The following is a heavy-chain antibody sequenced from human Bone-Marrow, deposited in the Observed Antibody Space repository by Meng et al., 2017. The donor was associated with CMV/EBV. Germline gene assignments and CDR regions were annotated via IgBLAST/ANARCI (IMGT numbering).Heavy chain of an antibody. D-gene: IGHD2-2*01. CDR1: GGSVSGYT. V-gene: IGHV4-34*01. J-gene: IGHJ5*02. CDR3: ARGYIGGSTSSKDWFDP. CDR2: INHSEGT. Sequence: GGSVSGYTWGWARQPPGKGMEWIGEINHSEGTNYNPSLRNRVTISVDTSKNQFSLKPSSVTAADTAVYYCARGYIGGSTSSKDWFDPWGQGTLVTVSS.